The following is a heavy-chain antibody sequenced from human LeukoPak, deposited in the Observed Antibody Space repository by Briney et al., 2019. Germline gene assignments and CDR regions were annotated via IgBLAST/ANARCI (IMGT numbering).Heavy chain of an antibody. Sequence: PSETLSLTCTVSGGSTSPYFWSWIRQPPGKGLEWIGYVYTDGSTKYNPSLKSRVTISLDTSKNQLSLKLSSVTAADTAVYYCARRQIYFDYWGQGTLVTVSS. J-gene: IGHJ4*02. CDR3: ARRQIYFDY. V-gene: IGHV4-4*08. CDR1: GGSTSPYF. CDR2: VYTDGST.